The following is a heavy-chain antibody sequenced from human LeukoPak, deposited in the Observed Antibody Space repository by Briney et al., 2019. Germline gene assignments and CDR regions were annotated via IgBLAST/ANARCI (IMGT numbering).Heavy chain of an antibody. V-gene: IGHV3-30-3*01. CDR2: ISYDGSNK. J-gene: IGHJ6*02. Sequence: GRSLRLSCAASGFTFSSYAMHWVRQAPGKGLEWVAVISYDGSNKYYADSVKGRFTISRDNSKNTLYLQMNSLRAEDTAVYYCARVGCSGGSCYSGNYYYGMDVWGQGTTVTVSS. CDR1: GFTFSSYA. CDR3: ARVGCSGGSCYSGNYYYGMDV. D-gene: IGHD2-15*01.